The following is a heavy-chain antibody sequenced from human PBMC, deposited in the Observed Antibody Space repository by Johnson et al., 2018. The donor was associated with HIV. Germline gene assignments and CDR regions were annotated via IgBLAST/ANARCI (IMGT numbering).Heavy chain of an antibody. J-gene: IGHJ3*02. CDR1: GFTFSSYA. CDR3: ARDGYSSGWYGNDAFDI. V-gene: IGHV3-30-3*01. CDR2: ISYDGSNK. D-gene: IGHD6-19*01. Sequence: QVQLVESGGGVVQPGRSLRLSCAAPGFTFSSYAMHWVRQAPGKGLEWVAVISYDGSNKYYADSVKGRFPIPRDNSKNTLYLQMNSLRAEDTAVYYCARDGYSSGWYGNDAFDIWGQGTMVTVSS.